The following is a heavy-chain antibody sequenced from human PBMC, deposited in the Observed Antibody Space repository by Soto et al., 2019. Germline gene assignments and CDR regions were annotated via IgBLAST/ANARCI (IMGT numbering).Heavy chain of an antibody. CDR1: GYTFTSYE. J-gene: IGHJ5*02. D-gene: IGHD4-17*01. V-gene: IGHV1-8*01. Sequence: QVQLLQSGAEVKKPGASVKVSCKASGYTFTSYEINWVRQATGQGLEYLGWMNPDSGKTAYVQKSQGRVTMTWDTSISTATMELSSLRSEDTAVYFCARGIKYGAYSRWFDPWGQGTLVTVSS. CDR2: MNPDSGKT. CDR3: ARGIKYGAYSRWFDP.